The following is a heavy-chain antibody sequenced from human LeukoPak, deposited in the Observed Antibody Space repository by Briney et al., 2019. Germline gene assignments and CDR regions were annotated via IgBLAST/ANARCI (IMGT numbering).Heavy chain of an antibody. CDR2: IIPIFGTA. D-gene: IGHD6-19*01. J-gene: IGHJ4*02. V-gene: IGHV1-69*13. Sequence: SVKVSCKASGYTFTDNYIHWVRQAPGQGLEWMGGIIPIFGTANYAQKFQGRVTITADESTSTAYMELSSLRSEDTAVYYCARGPWDQQWLIPVWGQGTLVTVSS. CDR3: ARGPWDQQWLIPV. CDR1: GYTFTDNY.